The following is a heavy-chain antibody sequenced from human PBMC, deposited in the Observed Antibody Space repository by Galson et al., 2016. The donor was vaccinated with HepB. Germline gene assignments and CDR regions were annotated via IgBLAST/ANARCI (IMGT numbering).Heavy chain of an antibody. J-gene: IGHJ5*02. D-gene: IGHD2-15*01. CDR3: ARDPEIGCSGGTCYSWFDP. CDR1: GFTFSNYA. Sequence: SLRLSCAASGFTFSNYAMHWVRQAPGKGLEWVAVISFDETNKYYADSVKGRFTISRDNSKNTLYLQMDSLRAEDTAVYYCARDPEIGCSGGTCYSWFDPWGQGTLVTVSS. V-gene: IGHV3-30-3*01. CDR2: ISFDETNK.